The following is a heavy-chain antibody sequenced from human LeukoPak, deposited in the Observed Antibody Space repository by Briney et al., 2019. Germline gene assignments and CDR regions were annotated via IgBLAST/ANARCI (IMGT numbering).Heavy chain of an antibody. V-gene: IGHV1-46*01. J-gene: IGHJ4*02. CDR3: AREYYYDSTVQNLPDY. D-gene: IGHD3-22*01. CDR1: GYTFTSYY. Sequence: ASVKVSCKASGYTFTSYYMHWVRQAPGQGLEWMGIINPSGGSTSYAQRFQGRVTMTRDTSTSTVYMEPSSLRSEDTAVYYCAREYYYDSTVQNLPDYWGQGTLVTVSS. CDR2: INPSGGST.